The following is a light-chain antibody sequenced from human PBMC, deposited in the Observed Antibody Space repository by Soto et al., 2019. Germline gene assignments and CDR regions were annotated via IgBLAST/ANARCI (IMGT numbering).Light chain of an antibody. Sequence: DIQMTQSPSSLSASVGDRVTITCRASQSISRYLNWYQQKPGQAPKILIYAASSWQSGVPSRFSGGGSGSAFSITIISLQPEDFATYYWQHSYSTPRTFGGGTKVEIK. CDR2: AAS. V-gene: IGKV1-39*01. CDR3: QHSYSTPRT. CDR1: QSISRY. J-gene: IGKJ4*01.